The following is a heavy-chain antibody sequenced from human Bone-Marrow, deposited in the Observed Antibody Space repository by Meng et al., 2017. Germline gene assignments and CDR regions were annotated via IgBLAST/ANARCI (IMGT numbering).Heavy chain of an antibody. D-gene: IGHD3-3*01. V-gene: IGHV1-2*06. J-gene: IGHJ4*02. CDR3: ASLAIFGVVIRDY. CDR2: INPNSGGT. CDR1: GYTFTGYS. Sequence: QVQWGPLAAGVNTPEASGKVSCNASGYTFTGYSMHGVRQAPGQGLEWMGRINPNSGGTNYAQKFQGRVTMTRDTSISTAYMELSRLRSDDTAVYYCASLAIFGVVIRDYWGQGTLVTVSS.